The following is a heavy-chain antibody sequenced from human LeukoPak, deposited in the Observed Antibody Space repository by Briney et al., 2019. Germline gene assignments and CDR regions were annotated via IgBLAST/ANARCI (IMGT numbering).Heavy chain of an antibody. CDR3: ARGPVITMIVVVNLWYFDL. D-gene: IGHD3-22*01. J-gene: IGHJ2*01. Sequence: SETLSLTCAVYGGSFSGYYWSWIRQPPGKGLEWIGEINHSGSTNYNPSLKSRVTISVDTSKNQFSLKLSSVTAADTAVYYCARGPVITMIVVVNLWYFDLWGRGTLVTVSS. V-gene: IGHV4-34*01. CDR1: GGSFSGYY. CDR2: INHSGST.